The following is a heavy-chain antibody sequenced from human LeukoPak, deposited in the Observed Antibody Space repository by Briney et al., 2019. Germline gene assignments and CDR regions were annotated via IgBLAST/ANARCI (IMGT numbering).Heavy chain of an antibody. J-gene: IGHJ3*02. CDR1: GYTFTSYD. V-gene: IGHV1-8*03. Sequence: ASVKVSCKASGYTFTSYDINWVRQATGQGLEWMGWMNPNSGNTGYAQKFQGRVTITRNTSISTAYMELSSLRSEDMAVYYCARGEITHYDFWSGYHDAFDIWDQGTMVTVSS. D-gene: IGHD3-3*01. CDR3: ARGEITHYDFWSGYHDAFDI. CDR2: MNPNSGNT.